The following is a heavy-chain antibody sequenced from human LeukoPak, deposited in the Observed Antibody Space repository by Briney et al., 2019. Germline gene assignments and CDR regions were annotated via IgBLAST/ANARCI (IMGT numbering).Heavy chain of an antibody. Sequence: PGGSLRLSCAASGFTFSSYWMHWVRQTPGRGLVWVARINTDGTIIDYADSVEGRFTISRDNAKNSLYLQMNSLRAEDTAVYYCATQVDSTLTRSDIWGQGTMVTVSS. CDR1: GFTFSSYW. CDR3: ATQVDSTLTRSDI. CDR2: INTDGTII. V-gene: IGHV3-74*01. J-gene: IGHJ3*02. D-gene: IGHD5-12*01.